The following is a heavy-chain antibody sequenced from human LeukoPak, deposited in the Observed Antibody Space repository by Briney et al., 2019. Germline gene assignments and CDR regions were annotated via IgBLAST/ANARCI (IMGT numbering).Heavy chain of an antibody. CDR1: GGSISSGGYS. V-gene: IGHV4-30-4*07. Sequence: SETLSLTCAVSGGSISSGGYSWSWIRQPPGKGLEWIGYIYYSGSTYYNPSLKSRVTISVDTSKNQFSLKLSSVTAADTAVYYCARGSSSRFDYWGQGTLVTVSS. J-gene: IGHJ4*02. CDR2: IYYSGST. CDR3: ARGSSSRFDY. D-gene: IGHD6-6*01.